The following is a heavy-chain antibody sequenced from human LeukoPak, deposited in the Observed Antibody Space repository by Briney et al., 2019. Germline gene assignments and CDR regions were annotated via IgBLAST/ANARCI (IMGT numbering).Heavy chain of an antibody. CDR2: IYTSGST. CDR3: ARGPHCSGGSCHSVSDY. V-gene: IGHV4-61*02. Sequence: PSETLSLTCTVSGGSMSSGSYYWSWIRQPAGEGLEWIGRIYTSGSTNYNPSLKSRVTISIDTSKNQFSLKLSSVTAADTAVYYCARGPHCSGGSCHSVSDYWGQGTLVTVSS. CDR1: GGSMSSGSYY. D-gene: IGHD2-15*01. J-gene: IGHJ4*02.